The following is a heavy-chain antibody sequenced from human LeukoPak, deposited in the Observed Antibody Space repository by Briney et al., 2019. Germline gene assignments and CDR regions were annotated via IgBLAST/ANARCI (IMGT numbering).Heavy chain of an antibody. CDR1: GGSISSGGYY. Sequence: PSETLSLTCTVPGGSISSGGYYWSWIRQHPGKGLEWIGYIYYSGSTYYNPSLKSRVTISVDTSKNQFSLKLSSVTAADTAVYYCARESFNRGSRYGMDVWGQGTTVTVSS. D-gene: IGHD3-10*01. CDR2: IYYSGST. V-gene: IGHV4-31*03. CDR3: ARESFNRGSRYGMDV. J-gene: IGHJ6*02.